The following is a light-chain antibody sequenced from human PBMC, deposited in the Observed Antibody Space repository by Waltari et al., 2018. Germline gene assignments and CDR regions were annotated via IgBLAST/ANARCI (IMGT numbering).Light chain of an antibody. CDR2: DVS. Sequence: EIVMTQSPATLSVSPGDRATLSCRASQSVRSNFAWYQQKPGQAPRLLIYDVSTRATGIPARFSGSGSGTDFTLTISSLQSEDVAVYYCQQYYSAPLTFGGGTKVEIK. CDR1: QSVRSN. CDR3: QQYYSAPLT. V-gene: IGKV3-15*01. J-gene: IGKJ4*01.